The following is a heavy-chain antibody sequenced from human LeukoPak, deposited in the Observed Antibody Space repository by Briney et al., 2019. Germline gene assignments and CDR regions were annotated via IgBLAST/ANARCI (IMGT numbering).Heavy chain of an antibody. CDR1: GFTFSSYA. V-gene: IGHV3-23*01. CDR3: AKDSIRIAAVRGYYFCS. Sequence: GGSLRLSCSASGFTFSSYAMSWVRQAPGKGLEWVSAISGSGGSTYYADSVKGRFTISRDNSKNTLYLQMNSLRAEDTAVYYCAKDSIRIAAVRGYYFCSSGGGTLVTVSS. CDR2: ISGSGGST. D-gene: IGHD6-13*01. J-gene: IGHJ4*02.